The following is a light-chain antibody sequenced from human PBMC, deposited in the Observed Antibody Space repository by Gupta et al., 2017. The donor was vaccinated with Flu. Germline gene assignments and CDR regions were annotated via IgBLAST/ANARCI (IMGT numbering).Light chain of an antibody. J-gene: IGKJ1*01. CDR1: QTVLTY. CDR2: GAS. V-gene: IGKV1-39*01. Sequence: DIQVTQSPSSLSASVGDRVTITCRSTQTVLTYLNWYQQKQGEAPKLLIFGASTLQSGVSARFRGSGSATEFTITITNLQPEDSGVYYCQQSYSARRRIGQGTRVDI. CDR3: QQSYSARRR.